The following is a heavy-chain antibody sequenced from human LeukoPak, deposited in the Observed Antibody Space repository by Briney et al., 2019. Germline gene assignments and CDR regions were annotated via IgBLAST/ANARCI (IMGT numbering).Heavy chain of an antibody. J-gene: IGHJ4*02. CDR1: GFIFSGYS. CDR2: ISSSSSSI. V-gene: IGHV3-21*01. CDR3: AREGATAGSGYYFDY. D-gene: IGHD6-13*01. Sequence: GGSLRLSCAASGFIFSGYSMNWVRQAPGKGLEWVSSISSSSSSIYYADPVKGRFTISRDNTKKSLYLQMNSLRAEDMAVYYCAREGATAGSGYYFDYWGQGSLVTVSS.